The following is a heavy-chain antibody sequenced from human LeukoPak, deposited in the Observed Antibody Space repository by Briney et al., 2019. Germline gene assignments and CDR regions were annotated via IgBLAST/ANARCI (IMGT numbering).Heavy chain of an antibody. V-gene: IGHV3-30*18. Sequence: GGSLRLSCAASGFTFSSHGMQWVRQAPGKGLEWVAVISYDGSNKYYADSVKGRFTISRDNSKNTLYLQMDSLRAEDTAVYYCAKDKPLTYCSGGSCSLYYYYGMDVWGQGTTVTVSS. D-gene: IGHD2-15*01. J-gene: IGHJ6*02. CDR3: AKDKPLTYCSGGSCSLYYYYGMDV. CDR2: ISYDGSNK. CDR1: GFTFSSHG.